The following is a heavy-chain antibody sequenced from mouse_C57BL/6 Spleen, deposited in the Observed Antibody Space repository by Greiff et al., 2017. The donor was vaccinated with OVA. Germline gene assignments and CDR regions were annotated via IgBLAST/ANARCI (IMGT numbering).Heavy chain of an antibody. V-gene: IGHV1-53*01. Sequence: VQLKQPGTELVKPGASVKLSCKASGYTFTSYWMHWVKQRPGQGLEWIGNINPSNGGTKYNEKFKSKATLTVDKSSSTAYMQLSSLTSEDSAVYYCARSDYYYAMDYWGQGTSVTVSS. CDR3: ARSDYYYAMDY. J-gene: IGHJ4*01. CDR1: GYTFTSYW. CDR2: INPSNGGT. D-gene: IGHD2-4*01.